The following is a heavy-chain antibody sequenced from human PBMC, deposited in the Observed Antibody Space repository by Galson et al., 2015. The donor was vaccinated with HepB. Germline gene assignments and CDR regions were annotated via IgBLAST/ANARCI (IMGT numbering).Heavy chain of an antibody. CDR3: ARDATQGYCSGGSCYDGLYYYGMDV. CDR1: GGSISSYY. D-gene: IGHD2-15*01. CDR2: IYTSGST. Sequence: SEPLSLTCTVSGGSISSYYWSWIRQPAGKGLEWIGRIYTSGSTNYNPSLKSRVTMSVDTSKNQFSLKLSSVTAADTAVYYCARDATQGYCSGGSCYDGLYYYGMDVWGQGTTVTVSS. J-gene: IGHJ6*02. V-gene: IGHV4-4*07.